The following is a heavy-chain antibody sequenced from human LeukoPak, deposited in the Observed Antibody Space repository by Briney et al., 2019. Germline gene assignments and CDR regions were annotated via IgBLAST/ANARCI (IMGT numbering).Heavy chain of an antibody. CDR3: AASVLRYFDWLTARNAFDI. Sequence: ASVKVSCKASGYTFTGYYMHWVGQAAGQGLEWMGWINHNIGGANYAQKLQGRVTMPRETSRRTAYMAWSRLRSAETAVYYCAASVLRYFDWLTARNAFDIWGQGTMVTVSS. V-gene: IGHV1-2*02. CDR1: GYTFTGYY. J-gene: IGHJ3*02. D-gene: IGHD3-9*01. CDR2: INHNIGGA.